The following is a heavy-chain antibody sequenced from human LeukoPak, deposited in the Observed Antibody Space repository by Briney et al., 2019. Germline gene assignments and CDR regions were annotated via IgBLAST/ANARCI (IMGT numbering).Heavy chain of an antibody. CDR3: ASAYTYVRLGDH. D-gene: IGHD3-16*01. CDR2: TNLHGTTV. J-gene: IGHJ4*02. V-gene: IGHV3-74*01. Sequence: PGESLRLSCAVSGLSFSNYWMHWVRQAPGKGLVWVARTNLHGTTVDYADSVKGRFTISRDNAKNTLFLQMNSLRAEDTAAYYCASAYTYVRLGDHWGQGTLVTVSS. CDR1: GLSFSNYW.